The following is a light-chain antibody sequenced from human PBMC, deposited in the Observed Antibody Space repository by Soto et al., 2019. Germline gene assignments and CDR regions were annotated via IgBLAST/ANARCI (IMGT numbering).Light chain of an antibody. J-gene: IGKJ1*01. CDR3: HKYNSGFRP. CDR2: PAA. Sequence: NQLSEYPCSMSASSDERVTXTCRASQGINSLLAWYQQKPGKAPKRLSYPAATLRRGVPSRFSGNGTETDSTLTTHSLQPEDVAPCYCHKYNSGFRPFAQRT. CDR1: QGINSL. V-gene: IGKV1-9*01.